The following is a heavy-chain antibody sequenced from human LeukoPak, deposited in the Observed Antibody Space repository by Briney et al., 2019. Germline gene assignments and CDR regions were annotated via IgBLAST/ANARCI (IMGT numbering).Heavy chain of an antibody. Sequence: ASLKVSCKASGYTFTGYYMHWVRQAPGQGLEWMGWINPNSGGTNYAQKFQGRVTMTRDTSISTAYMELSRLRSDDTAVYYCARSHGFGELFGYWGQGTLVTVSS. CDR2: INPNSGGT. D-gene: IGHD3-10*01. V-gene: IGHV1-2*02. CDR1: GYTFTGYY. J-gene: IGHJ4*02. CDR3: ARSHGFGELFGY.